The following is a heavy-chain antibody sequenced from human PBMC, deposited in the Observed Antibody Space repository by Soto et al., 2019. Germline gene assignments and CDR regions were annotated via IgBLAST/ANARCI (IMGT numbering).Heavy chain of an antibody. CDR3: AKLIAAASNSDF. Sequence: GGSLRLSCVASGFTFRTYGMHWVRQAPGKGLEWVAVISYDGSNKYYADSVEGRFTTSRDNSKNTLYLQMNSLRGDDTAVYYCAKLIAAASNSDFWGQGTLVTVSS. D-gene: IGHD6-25*01. CDR1: GFTFRTYG. J-gene: IGHJ4*02. CDR2: ISYDGSNK. V-gene: IGHV3-30*18.